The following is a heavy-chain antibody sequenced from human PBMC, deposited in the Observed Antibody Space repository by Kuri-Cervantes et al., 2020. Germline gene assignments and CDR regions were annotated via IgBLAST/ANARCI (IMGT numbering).Heavy chain of an antibody. CDR1: GGSINSYY. Sequence: GSLRLSCTVSGGSINSYYWTWIRQPPGKGLEWIGYSHYSGSTFYNTPLKSRVTISVDKSKNQFSLKLSSVTAADTAVYYCAYRDYWGQGTLVTVSS. D-gene: IGHD2-15*01. V-gene: IGHV4-59*04. CDR2: SHYSGST. CDR3: AYRDY. J-gene: IGHJ4*02.